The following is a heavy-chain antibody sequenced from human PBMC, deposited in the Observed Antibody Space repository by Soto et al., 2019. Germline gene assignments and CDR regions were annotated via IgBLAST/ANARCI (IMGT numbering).Heavy chain of an antibody. D-gene: IGHD1-7*01. CDR2: ISYDGSNK. V-gene: IGHV3-30*18. J-gene: IGHJ6*02. CDR3: AKTGTNHYFGMGV. Sequence: QVQLVESGGGVVQPGRSLRLSCAASGFTFSSHGMHWVRQAPGKGLEWVAVISYDGSNKYYADSVKGRFTISRDNSKNTLYLQMNSLRAEDTAVYYCAKTGTNHYFGMGVWGQGTTVTVPS. CDR1: GFTFSSHG.